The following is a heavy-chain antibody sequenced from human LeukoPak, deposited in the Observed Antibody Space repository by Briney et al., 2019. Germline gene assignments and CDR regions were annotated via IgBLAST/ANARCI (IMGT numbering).Heavy chain of an antibody. J-gene: IGHJ4*02. V-gene: IGHV3-21*05. CDR2: ISGSGSYI. CDR1: GFIYTNYG. Sequence: GGSLRLSCAASGFIYTNYGMNWVRQAPGKRLEWVSYISGSGSYIDYADSVKGRFTISRDNAENSLYLQMNSLRAEDTAVYYCARGHSSGYYPKYWGRGTLVTVSS. CDR3: ARGHSSGYYPKY. D-gene: IGHD3-22*01.